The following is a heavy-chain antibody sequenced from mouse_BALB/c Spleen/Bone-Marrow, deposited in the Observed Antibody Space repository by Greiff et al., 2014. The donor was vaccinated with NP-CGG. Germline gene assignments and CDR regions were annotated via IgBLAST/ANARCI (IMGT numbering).Heavy chain of an antibody. CDR2: IYPGNSDT. CDR3: TKEWYYGFDY. V-gene: IGHV1-5*01. CDR1: GYSFTSYW. Sequence: VQLKESGTALARPGASVKMSCKASGYSFTSYWMRWVKQRPGQGLEWIGAIYPGNSDTSYNQKFKGKAKLTAVTSASTAYMELSSLTNEDPAVYYCTKEWYYGFDYWGQGTTLTVSS. J-gene: IGHJ2*01. D-gene: IGHD1-1*01.